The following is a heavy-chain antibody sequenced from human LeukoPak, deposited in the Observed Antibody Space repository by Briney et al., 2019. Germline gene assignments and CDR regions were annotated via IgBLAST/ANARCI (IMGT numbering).Heavy chain of an antibody. Sequence: VASVKVSCKASGGTFSSYAISWVRQAPGQGLEWMGGIIPIFGTANYAQKFQGRVTITTDESTSTAYMELSSLRSEDTAVYYCASYAARRKYAFDIWGQGTMVTVSS. CDR2: IIPIFGTA. V-gene: IGHV1-69*05. CDR1: GGTFSSYA. D-gene: IGHD6-6*01. J-gene: IGHJ3*02. CDR3: ASYAARRKYAFDI.